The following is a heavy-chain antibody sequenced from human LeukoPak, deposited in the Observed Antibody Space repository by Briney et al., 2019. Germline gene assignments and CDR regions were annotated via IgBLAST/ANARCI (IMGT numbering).Heavy chain of an antibody. J-gene: IGHJ6*04. CDR1: GGTFSSYA. CDR2: IIPIFGTA. CDR3: ASPLYYYGSGSPDYYYGMDV. D-gene: IGHD3-10*01. Sequence: ASVKVSCKASGGTFSSYAISWVRQAPGQGLEWMGGIIPIFGTANYAQKFQGRVTITADKSTSTAYMELSSLGSEDTAVYYCASPLYYYGSGSPDYYYGMDVWGKGTTVTVSS. V-gene: IGHV1-69*06.